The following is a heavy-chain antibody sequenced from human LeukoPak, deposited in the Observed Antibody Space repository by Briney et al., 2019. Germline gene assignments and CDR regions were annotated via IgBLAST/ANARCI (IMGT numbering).Heavy chain of an antibody. D-gene: IGHD6-13*01. Sequence: PGGSLRLSCAASGFTFSSYGMHWVRQAPGKGLEWVALIWYDGSNKYYADSVKGRFTISRDNSKNILYLQMNSLRAEDTAVYYCAKADGLYSSTYYYFDYWGQGNLVTVSS. V-gene: IGHV3-33*06. J-gene: IGHJ4*02. CDR1: GFTFSSYG. CDR3: AKADGLYSSTYYYFDY. CDR2: IWYDGSNK.